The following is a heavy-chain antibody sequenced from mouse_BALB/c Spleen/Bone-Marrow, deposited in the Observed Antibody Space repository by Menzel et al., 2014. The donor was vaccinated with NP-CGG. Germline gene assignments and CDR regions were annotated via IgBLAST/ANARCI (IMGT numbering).Heavy chain of an antibody. CDR3: ARDYYGSLYAMDY. D-gene: IGHD1-1*01. CDR2: IWAGGST. Sequence: VKLVESGPGLVAPSQSLSITCTVSGFSLTSYGVHWVRQPPGKGLEWLGVIWAGGSTNYNSALMSRLSISKDNSKSQVFLKMNSLQTDDTATYYCARDYYGSLYAMDYWGQETSVTVSS. V-gene: IGHV2-9*02. CDR1: GFSLTSYG. J-gene: IGHJ4*01.